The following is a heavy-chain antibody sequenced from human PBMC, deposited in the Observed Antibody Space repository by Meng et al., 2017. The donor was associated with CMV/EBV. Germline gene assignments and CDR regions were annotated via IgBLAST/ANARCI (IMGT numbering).Heavy chain of an antibody. D-gene: IGHD3-22*01. CDR3: ARQWTDSSGYYGY. CDR1: GYSFTSYW. CDR2: IYPGDSDT. Sequence: KVSCKGSGYSFTSYWIGWVGLMPGKGLEWMGMIYPGDSDTRYSPSFQGQVTISADKSISTAYLQWSSLKASDTAMYYCARQWTDSSGYYGYWGQGTLVTVSS. V-gene: IGHV5-51*01. J-gene: IGHJ1*01.